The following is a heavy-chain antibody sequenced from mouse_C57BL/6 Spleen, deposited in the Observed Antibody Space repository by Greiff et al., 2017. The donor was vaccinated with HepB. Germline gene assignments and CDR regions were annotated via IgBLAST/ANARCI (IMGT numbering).Heavy chain of an antibody. CDR1: GYTFTSYW. CDR3: ARTIVTTYWYFDV. D-gene: IGHD2-5*01. V-gene: IGHV1-53*01. J-gene: IGHJ1*03. Sequence: QVQLKQPGTELVKPGASVKLSCKASGYTFTSYWMHWVKQRPGQGLEWIGNINPSNGGTNYNEKFKSKATLTVDKSSSTAYMQLSSLTSEDSAVDYCARTIVTTYWYFDVWGTGTTVTVSS. CDR2: INPSNGGT.